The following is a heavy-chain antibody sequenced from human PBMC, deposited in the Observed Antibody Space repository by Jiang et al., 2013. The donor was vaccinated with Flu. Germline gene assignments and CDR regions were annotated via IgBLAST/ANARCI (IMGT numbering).Heavy chain of an antibody. V-gene: IGHV4-59*01. CDR3: ARAPPITMIVPGYPWYFDY. J-gene: IGHJ4*02. D-gene: IGHD3-22*01. CDR2: IYYSGST. Sequence: GPGLVKPSETLSLTCTVSGGSISSYYWSWIRQPPGKGLEWIGYIYYSGSTNYNPSLKSRVTISVDTSKNQFSLKLSSVTAADTAVYYCARAPPITMIVPGYPWYFDYWGQGTLVTVSS. CDR1: GGSISSYY.